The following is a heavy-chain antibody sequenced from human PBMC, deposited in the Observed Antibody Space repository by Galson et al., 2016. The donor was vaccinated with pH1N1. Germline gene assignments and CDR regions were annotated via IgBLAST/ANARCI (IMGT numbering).Heavy chain of an antibody. Sequence: SVKVSCKASGYSLTSYYMHWVRQAPGQRPEWMGIISPNGGTTLYAQKFQGTLTVTRGMSTSTVYTELTSLRFEDTAVYYCARGGMYYGSGSYYPFDQWGQGTLITVSS. CDR1: GYSLTSYY. J-gene: IGHJ4*02. CDR3: ARGGMYYGSGSYYPFDQ. D-gene: IGHD3-10*01. V-gene: IGHV1-46*01. CDR2: ISPNGGTT.